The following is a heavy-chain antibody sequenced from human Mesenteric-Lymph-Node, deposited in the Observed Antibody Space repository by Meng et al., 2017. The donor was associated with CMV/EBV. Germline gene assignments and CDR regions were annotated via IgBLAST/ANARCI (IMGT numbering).Heavy chain of an antibody. D-gene: IGHD6-6*01. V-gene: IGHV3-48*03. CDR2: ISSTGSPV. CDR3: AKDRSSCQLAVNY. J-gene: IGHJ4*02. Sequence: GESLKISCAASGFIFSGYEMKWVRQAPGKGLEWISSISSTGSPVYYAASVAGRFTISRDNAKNSLSLQMNSLRAEDTAVYYCAKDRSSCQLAVNYWGQG. CDR1: GFIFSGYE.